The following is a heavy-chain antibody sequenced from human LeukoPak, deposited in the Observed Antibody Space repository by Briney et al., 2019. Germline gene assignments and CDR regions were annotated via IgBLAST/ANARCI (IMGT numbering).Heavy chain of an antibody. CDR2: IYSSGFT. D-gene: IGHD3-10*01. CDR3: ATLMIRGLTDMDV. Sequence: SETLSLTCTVSGGSMDNYYWTWLRQPAGKGLEWIGRIYSSGFTNYNPSLKSRALVSVDTSKNQFFLQLSSVTAADTAVYFCATLMIRGLTDMDVWGKGITVIVSS. CDR1: GGSMDNYY. J-gene: IGHJ6*03. V-gene: IGHV4-4*07.